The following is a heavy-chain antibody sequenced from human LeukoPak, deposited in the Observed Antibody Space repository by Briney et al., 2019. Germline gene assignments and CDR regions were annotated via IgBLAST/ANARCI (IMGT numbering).Heavy chain of an antibody. CDR2: ISYDGSFK. J-gene: IGHJ6*02. CDR3: ARGGGLDV. CDR1: GFTFSTYP. Sequence: AGGSLRLSCAASGFTFSTYPMHWVRQAPGKGLEWVAVISYDGSFKYYADSVKGRFTISRDNSRNTLYLQMNSLRADDTAVYYCARGGGLDVWGQGATVTVSS. D-gene: IGHD3-16*01. V-gene: IGHV3-30*04.